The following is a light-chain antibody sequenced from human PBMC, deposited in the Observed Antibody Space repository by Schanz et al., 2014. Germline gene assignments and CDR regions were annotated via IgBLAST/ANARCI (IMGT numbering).Light chain of an antibody. CDR3: QQYGDSPYT. CDR1: QSVSSY. Sequence: EIVLTQSPATLSLSPGERATLSCRASQSVSSYLAWYQQKPGQPPRLLIYAASRRATGIPDRVSGSGSGTEFTLTVTRLEPEDSAVYYCQQYGDSPYTFGQGTKLEIK. J-gene: IGKJ2*01. V-gene: IGKV3-20*01. CDR2: AAS.